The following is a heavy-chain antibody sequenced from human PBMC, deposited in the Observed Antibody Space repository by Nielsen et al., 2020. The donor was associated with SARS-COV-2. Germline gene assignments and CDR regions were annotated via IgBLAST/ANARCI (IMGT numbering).Heavy chain of an antibody. J-gene: IGHJ4*02. V-gene: IGHV3-9*01. CDR1: GFTFDDYA. D-gene: IGHD3-22*01. CDR3: ARAEAYYDSSGYPYYFDY. Sequence: SLKISCAASGFTFDDYAMHWVRQAPGKGLEWVSGISWNSGSIGYADSVKGRFTISRDNSKNTLYLQMNSLRAEDTAVYYCARAEAYYDSSGYPYYFDYWGQGTLVTVSS. CDR2: ISWNSGSI.